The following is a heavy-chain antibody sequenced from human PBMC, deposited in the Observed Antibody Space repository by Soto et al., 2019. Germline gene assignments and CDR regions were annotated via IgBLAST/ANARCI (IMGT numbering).Heavy chain of an antibody. CDR2: ISWNSGSI. CDR3: AKDRDSSGWLGFDY. V-gene: IGHV3-9*01. D-gene: IGHD6-19*01. Sequence: GGSLRLSCAASGFTFDDYAMHCVRQAPGKGLEWVSGISWNSGSIGYADSVKGRFTISRDNAKNSLYLQMNSLRVEDTALYYCAKDRDSSGWLGFDYWGQGTLVTVSS. CDR1: GFTFDDYA. J-gene: IGHJ4*02.